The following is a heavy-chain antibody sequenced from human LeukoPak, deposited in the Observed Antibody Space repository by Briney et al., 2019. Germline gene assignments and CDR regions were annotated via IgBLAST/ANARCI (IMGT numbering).Heavy chain of an antibody. CDR3: TRDSRQQRWFGP. CDR2: IYYNGFT. D-gene: IGHD6-13*01. J-gene: IGHJ5*02. V-gene: IGHV4-31*03. CDR1: GGSISSGGFY. Sequence: SETLSLTCTVSGGSISSGGFYWNWLRQHPGKGREWIGYIYYNGFTNYNSSLQSRVTILVDTSKNEFSLQLNSVDAADTAVYFCTRDSRQQRWFGPWGQGTLVTVSS.